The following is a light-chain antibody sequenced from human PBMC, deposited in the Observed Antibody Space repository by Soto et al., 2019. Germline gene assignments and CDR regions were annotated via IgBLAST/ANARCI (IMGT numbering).Light chain of an antibody. CDR1: SSDVGGYNY. CDR3: ASFTSSSIFDI. V-gene: IGLV2-14*01. Sequence: QSALTQPPSASGSPGQSVTISCTGTSSDVGGYNYVSWYQQHPGKAPKLMIYEGDKRPSGVSNRFSGSKSGNTASLTISGLQAEDEADYYCASFTSSSIFDIFGGGTKVTVL. J-gene: IGLJ2*01. CDR2: EGD.